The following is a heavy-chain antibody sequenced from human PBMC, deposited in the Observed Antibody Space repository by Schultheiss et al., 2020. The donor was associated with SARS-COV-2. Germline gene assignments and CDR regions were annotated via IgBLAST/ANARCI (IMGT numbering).Heavy chain of an antibody. CDR1: GFTFGDST. Sequence: GESLKISCTTSGFTFGDSTMSWVRQAPGKGLEWVGFIRSQAYGGTTEYAASVAGRFTISRDDSKSIAYLQMNSLKTEDTAVYYCTTGDGYWGQGTLVTVSS. V-gene: IGHV3-49*04. J-gene: IGHJ4*02. CDR2: IRSQAYGGTT. CDR3: TTGDGY.